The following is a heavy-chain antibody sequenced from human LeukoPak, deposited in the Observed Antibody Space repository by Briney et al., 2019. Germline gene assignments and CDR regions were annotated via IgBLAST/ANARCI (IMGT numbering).Heavy chain of an antibody. V-gene: IGHV3-48*03. CDR3: ARDGPAYSFEY. Sequence: RGSLRLSCAASGCIFSTYEMHGGRQAPGKGLEWVSYISTSGSTIYYADSVKGRFTFSRDNARNSLFLQMNRLRAEDTAVYYCARDGPAYSFEYWGQGTLVTVSS. D-gene: IGHD2-21*01. J-gene: IGHJ4*02. CDR2: ISTSGSTI. CDR1: GCIFSTYE.